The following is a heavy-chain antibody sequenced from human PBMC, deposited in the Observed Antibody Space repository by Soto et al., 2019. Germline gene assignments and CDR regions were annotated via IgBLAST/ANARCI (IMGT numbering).Heavy chain of an antibody. CDR1: GGSFSGYY. D-gene: IGHD2-15*01. CDR2: INHSGST. CDR3: ARTPRGRYCSGGSCSDY. Sequence: QVQLQQWGAGLLKPSETLSLTCAVYGGSFSGYYWSWIRQAQGKGLEWIGEINHSGSTNYNPSLKIRVTISVDTSKNQFSLKLSSVTAADTAVYYWARTPRGRYCSGGSCSDYWGQGTLVTVSS. J-gene: IGHJ4*02. V-gene: IGHV4-34*01.